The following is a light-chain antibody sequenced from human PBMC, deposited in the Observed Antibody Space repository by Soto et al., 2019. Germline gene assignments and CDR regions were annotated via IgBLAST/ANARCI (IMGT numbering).Light chain of an antibody. CDR1: SSDVGAYNY. CDR3: CSYAGSYNFYV. J-gene: IGLJ1*01. V-gene: IGLV2-11*01. CDR2: DVS. Sequence: QSVLTQPRSVSGSPGQSVTISCTGTSSDVGAYNYVSWYQQHPGKAPKLMINDVSKRPSGVPDRFSGSKSGNTASLTISGLQAEDEADYYCCSYAGSYNFYVFGSGTKVTV.